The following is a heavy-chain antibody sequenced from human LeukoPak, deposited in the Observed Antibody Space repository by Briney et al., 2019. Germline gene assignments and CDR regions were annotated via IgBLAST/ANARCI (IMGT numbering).Heavy chain of an antibody. V-gene: IGHV2-5*02. CDR2: ILWDEDE. D-gene: IGHD3-10*01. Sequence: SAPTLVNPPPTLTLTCTFSGFSLRTRGEGVGWIRQPPGKALEWLALILWDEDERHSPSQKSRLTITPDTSKNQVVLTMTNLDPVDTATYYCAHKGGSYDAFDIWGQGTMVTVSS. CDR1: GFSLRTRGEG. CDR3: AHKGGSYDAFDI. J-gene: IGHJ3*02.